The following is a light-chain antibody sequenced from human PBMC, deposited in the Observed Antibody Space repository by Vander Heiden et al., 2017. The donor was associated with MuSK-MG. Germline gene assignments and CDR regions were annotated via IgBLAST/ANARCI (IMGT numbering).Light chain of an antibody. CDR1: QSISSY. V-gene: IGKV1-39*01. J-gene: IGKJ2*01. Sequence: DIQMTQSPSSLSASVVDRVTITCRASQSISSYLNWYQQKPGKAPKLLIYAASSLPRGVTSRFSGSGYGPCSTLTISSRQTEHFAPYHCQWSDSRPGYAFGQGTKLXTK. CDR2: AAS. CDR3: QWSDSRPGYA.